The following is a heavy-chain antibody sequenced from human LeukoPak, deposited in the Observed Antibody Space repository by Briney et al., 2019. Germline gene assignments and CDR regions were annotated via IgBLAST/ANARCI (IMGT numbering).Heavy chain of an antibody. J-gene: IGHJ4*02. CDR3: AGRRGFSSGWYDFDY. Sequence: SETLSLTCTVSGGSISSSSYYWGWIRQPPGKGREWIGRIYYSGSTYYNPSLKSRVTISVDTSKNQLSLRLSSVTAADTAVYYCAGRRGFSSGWYDFDYWGQGTLVTVSS. V-gene: IGHV4-39*01. D-gene: IGHD6-19*01. CDR2: IYYSGST. CDR1: GGSISSSSYY.